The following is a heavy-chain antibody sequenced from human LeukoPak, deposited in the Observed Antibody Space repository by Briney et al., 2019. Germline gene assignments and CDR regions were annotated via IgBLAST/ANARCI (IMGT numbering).Heavy chain of an antibody. Sequence: SETLSLTCAVSGGSISSSNWWSWVRQPPGKGLEWIGEIYHSGGTNYNPSLKSRVTISVDKSKNQFSLKLSSVTAADTAVYYCAAAYSSSSMAYWGQGTLVTVFS. CDR3: AAAYSSSSMAY. CDR1: GGSISSSNW. CDR2: IYHSGGT. V-gene: IGHV4-4*02. J-gene: IGHJ4*02. D-gene: IGHD6-6*01.